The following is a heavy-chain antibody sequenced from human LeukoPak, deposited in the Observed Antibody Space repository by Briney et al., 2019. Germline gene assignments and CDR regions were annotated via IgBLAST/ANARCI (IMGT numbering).Heavy chain of an antibody. J-gene: IGHJ4*02. Sequence: KSSETLSLTCAVYGGSFSGYYWSWIRQPPGKGLGWIGEIDHSGSTNYNSGSTNYNPSLKSRVTISVDTSKNQFSLKLSSVTAADTAVYYCARRLSGYFGDYFDYWGQGALVTVSS. CDR2: IDHSGSTNYNSGST. CDR1: GGSFSGYY. CDR3: ARRLSGYFGDYFDY. D-gene: IGHD3-22*01. V-gene: IGHV4-34*01.